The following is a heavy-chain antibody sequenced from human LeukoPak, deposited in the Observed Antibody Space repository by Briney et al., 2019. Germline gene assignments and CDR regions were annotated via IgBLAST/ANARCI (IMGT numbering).Heavy chain of an antibody. Sequence: PGGSLRLSCAASGFAFSSHTINWVRQAPGKGLEWVSSISSGSTIIYYADSVKGRFTISRDNSKNTLYLQMNSLRAEDTAVYYCAKDIRWYGVNAYYFDYWGQGTLVTVSS. CDR1: GFAFSSHT. D-gene: IGHD5/OR15-5a*01. CDR3: AKDIRWYGVNAYYFDY. CDR2: ISSGSTII. V-gene: IGHV3-48*01. J-gene: IGHJ4*02.